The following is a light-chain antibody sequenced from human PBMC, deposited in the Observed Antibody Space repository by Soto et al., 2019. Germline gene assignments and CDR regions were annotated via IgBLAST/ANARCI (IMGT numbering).Light chain of an antibody. V-gene: IGKV3-20*01. CDR3: QLCDDSLPAFT. CDR1: QSVSSKY. J-gene: IGKJ2*01. Sequence: ESVMTQSPGTLSLSPGERATLSCRASQSVSSKYLNRYQQKPGQAPRLLIFGSSIRATGIPDRFSGSRSGAHVALTISRMEPEDFAVYYCQLCDDSLPAFTFGQGTKLEI. CDR2: GSS.